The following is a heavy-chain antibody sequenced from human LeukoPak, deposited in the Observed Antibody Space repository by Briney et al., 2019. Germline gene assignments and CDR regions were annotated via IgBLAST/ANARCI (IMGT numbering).Heavy chain of an antibody. D-gene: IGHD3-10*01. CDR1: GYTFTSYG. V-gene: IGHV1-18*01. CDR3: ARDFAKLVRGVYGRWFDP. Sequence: ASVKVSCKASGYTFTSYGISWVRQAPGQGLEWMGWISAYNGNTNYAQKLQGRVTMTTDTSTSTAYMELRSLRSDDTAVYYCARDFAKLVRGVYGRWFDPWGQGTLVTVSS. J-gene: IGHJ5*02. CDR2: ISAYNGNT.